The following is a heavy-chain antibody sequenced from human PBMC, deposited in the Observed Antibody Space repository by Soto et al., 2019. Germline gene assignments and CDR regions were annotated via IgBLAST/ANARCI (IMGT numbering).Heavy chain of an antibody. V-gene: IGHV1-2*02. CDR2: INPNSGGT. D-gene: IGHD6-19*01. J-gene: IGHJ4*02. CDR1: GYTFTGYY. Sequence: GASVKVSCKASGYTFTGYYMHWVRQAPGQGLEWMGWINPNSGGTNYAQKFQGRVTMTRDTSISTAYMELSRLRSDDTAVYYCARVRDSSGWSPFDYWGQRTLVTVSS. CDR3: ARVRDSSGWSPFDY.